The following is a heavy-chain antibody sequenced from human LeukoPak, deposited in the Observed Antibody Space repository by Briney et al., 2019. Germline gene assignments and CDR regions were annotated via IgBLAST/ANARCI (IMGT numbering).Heavy chain of an antibody. D-gene: IGHD1-1*01. V-gene: IGHV3-30*02. Sequence: GGSLRLSCAASGFTFSSYGMHWVRQAPGKGLEWVAFIRYDGSNKYYADFVKGRFTISRDNSKNTLYLQMNSLRAEDTAVYYCAEVDWNDGPRDYWGQGTLVTVSS. CDR2: IRYDGSNK. CDR1: GFTFSSYG. J-gene: IGHJ4*02. CDR3: AEVDWNDGPRDY.